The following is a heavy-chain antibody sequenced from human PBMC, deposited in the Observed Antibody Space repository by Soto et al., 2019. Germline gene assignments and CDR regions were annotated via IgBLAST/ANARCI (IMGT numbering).Heavy chain of an antibody. Sequence: SETLSLTCTVSSGSISSYYWSWIRQPPGEGPQWIGYIHYSGSTKYNPSLKSRVTMSVDTSKNKFSLSLKSETAADTAFYYCVGWGTDVWLSKEDYWFDPWRKVTMVTVSS. V-gene: IGHV4-59*03. D-gene: IGHD3-10*01. CDR1: SGSISSYY. CDR3: VGWGTDVWLSKEDYWFDP. J-gene: IGHJ5*02. CDR2: IHYSGST.